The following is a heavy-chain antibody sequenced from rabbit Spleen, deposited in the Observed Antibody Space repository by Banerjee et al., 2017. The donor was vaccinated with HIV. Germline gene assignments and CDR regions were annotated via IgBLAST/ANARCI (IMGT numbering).Heavy chain of an antibody. CDR1: GFSFSSNYY. Sequence: QSLEESGGDLVKPGASLTLTCTASGFSFSSNYYMCWVRQAPGKGLELIACIYGGSSGYTDYATWVNGRFTISKTSSTTVTLQMTSLTVADTATYFCARADTGSSIYIGFNLWGPGTLVTVS. D-gene: IGHD8-1*01. CDR3: ARADTGSSIYIGFNL. V-gene: IGHV1S40*01. J-gene: IGHJ4*01. CDR2: IYGGSSGYT.